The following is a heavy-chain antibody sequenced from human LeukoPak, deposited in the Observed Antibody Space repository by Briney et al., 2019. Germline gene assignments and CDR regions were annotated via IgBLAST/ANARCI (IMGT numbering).Heavy chain of an antibody. V-gene: IGHV4-39*01. CDR1: GGSISSSSYY. Sequence: SETLSLTCIVSGGSISSSSYYWGWIRQPPGKGLEWIGSIYYSGSTYYNPSLKSRVTISVDTSKNQFSLKLSSVTAADTAVYYCARRVINSVWFGEIWGQGTLVTVSS. CDR3: ARRVINSVWFGEI. J-gene: IGHJ4*02. D-gene: IGHD3-10*01. CDR2: IYYSGST.